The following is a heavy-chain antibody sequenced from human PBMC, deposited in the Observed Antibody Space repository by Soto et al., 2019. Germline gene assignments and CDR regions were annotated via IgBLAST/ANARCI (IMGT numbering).Heavy chain of an antibody. CDR2: IWYDGSNK. D-gene: IGHD3-10*01. CDR1: GFTFSSYG. J-gene: IGHJ6*02. Sequence: GGSLRLSCAASGFTFSSYGMHWVRQAPGKGLEWVAVIWYDGSNKYYEDSVKGRFTISRDNSKNTLYLHMNSLRPEDTAAYYCARATYYHDSGSDLPGYGLDVWGQGTTVTVSS. CDR3: ARATYYHDSGSDLPGYGLDV. V-gene: IGHV3-33*01.